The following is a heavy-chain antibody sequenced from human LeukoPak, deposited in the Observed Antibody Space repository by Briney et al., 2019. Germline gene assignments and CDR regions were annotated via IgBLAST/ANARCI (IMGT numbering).Heavy chain of an antibody. V-gene: IGHV3-7*01. Sequence: GGSLRLSCAASGFTFSNYWMSWVRQAPGKGLEWVANINQDGSEKYYVDSVKGRLTISRDNAKNSLYLQMNSLRAEDTAVYYCVRGVRWFDPWGQGTLVSVSS. CDR1: GFTFSNYW. J-gene: IGHJ5*02. CDR3: VRGVRWFDP. D-gene: IGHD1-1*01. CDR2: INQDGSEK.